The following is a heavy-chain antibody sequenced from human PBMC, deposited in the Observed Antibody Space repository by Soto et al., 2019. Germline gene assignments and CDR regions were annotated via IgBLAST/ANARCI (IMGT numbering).Heavy chain of an antibody. CDR3: ASLNYYDSSGYEYFQH. D-gene: IGHD3-22*01. J-gene: IGHJ1*01. CDR1: GGSISSGDYY. V-gene: IGHV4-30-4*01. CDR2: IYYSGST. Sequence: PSETLSLTCTVSGGSISSGDYYWSWIRQPPGKGLEWIGYIYYSGSTYCNPSLKSRVTTSVDTSKNQFSLKLSSVTAADTAVYYCASLNYYDSSGYEYFQHWGQGTLVTVSS.